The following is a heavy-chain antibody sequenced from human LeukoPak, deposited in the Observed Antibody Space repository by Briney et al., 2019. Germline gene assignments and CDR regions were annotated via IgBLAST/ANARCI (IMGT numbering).Heavy chain of an antibody. CDR2: IDYDGGSG. CDR1: GFTVSSNY. CDR3: TRNSGWYGLS. V-gene: IGHV3-53*01. J-gene: IGHJ1*01. D-gene: IGHD6-19*01. Sequence: GGSLRLSCAASGFTVSSNYMSWIRQAPGKGLEWVSSIDYDGGSGHYADSVKGRFTISRDNSNNTLFLHLNSLRGEDTAVYYCTRNSGWYGLSWGQGTLVTVSS.